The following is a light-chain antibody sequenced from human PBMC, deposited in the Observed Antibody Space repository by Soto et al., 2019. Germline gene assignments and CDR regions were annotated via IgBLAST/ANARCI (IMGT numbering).Light chain of an antibody. J-gene: IGKJ1*01. CDR2: LGS. V-gene: IGKV2-28*01. CDR3: MQPLQSWT. Sequence: DIVMTQSPLSLPVTPGESASISCRSSQSLLQSNGYNYLDWYLQKPGQSPQLLIYLGSNRASGVPDRFSGSGSGTDFTLKISRVEAEDVGVYYCMQPLQSWTFGQGTKVETK. CDR1: QSLLQSNGYNY.